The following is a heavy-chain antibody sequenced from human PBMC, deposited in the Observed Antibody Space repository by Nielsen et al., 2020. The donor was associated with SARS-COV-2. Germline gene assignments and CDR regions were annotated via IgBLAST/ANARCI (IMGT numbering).Heavy chain of an antibody. Sequence: WVRQAPGQRLEWMGWINSDSGNTKYSQKFRGRVTITRDTSATTAYMELSCLSSEDTAVYYCARSRGCSATSCFFDYWGQGALVTVSS. V-gene: IGHV1-3*04. J-gene: IGHJ4*02. CDR3: ARSRGCSATSCFFDY. CDR2: INSDSGNT. D-gene: IGHD2-2*01.